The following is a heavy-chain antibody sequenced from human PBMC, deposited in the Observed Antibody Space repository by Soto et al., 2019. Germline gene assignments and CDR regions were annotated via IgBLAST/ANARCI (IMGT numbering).Heavy chain of an antibody. CDR3: ARQRGNYFDY. CDR2: IYYTGST. V-gene: IGHV4-59*01. CDR1: GDSISTFY. D-gene: IGHD3-10*01. Sequence: QVQLQESGPGLVKPSETLSLTCTVSGDSISTFYWSWIRQPPGKGLEWIGYIYYTGSTNYNPSLKSRVTMSVDTSKKQFSLKLSSVTAADTAVYYCARQRGNYFDYWGQGTLATVSS. J-gene: IGHJ4*02.